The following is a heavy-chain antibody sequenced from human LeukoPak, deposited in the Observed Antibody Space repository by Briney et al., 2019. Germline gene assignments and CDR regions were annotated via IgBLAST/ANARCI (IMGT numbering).Heavy chain of an antibody. D-gene: IGHD5-18*01. CDR1: GFTFSSFG. V-gene: IGHV3-23*01. Sequence: GGSLRLSCAASGFTFSSFGMSWVRQAPGKGLEWVSTISSSGGSTYYADSVKGRFTISRDNSKNTLYLQMNSLRAEDTAVYYCAKGYSYYDYWGQGTLVTVSS. CDR3: AKGYSYYDY. CDR2: ISSSGGST. J-gene: IGHJ4*02.